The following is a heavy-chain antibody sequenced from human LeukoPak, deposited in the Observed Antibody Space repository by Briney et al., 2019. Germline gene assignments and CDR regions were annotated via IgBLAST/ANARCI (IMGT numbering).Heavy chain of an antibody. CDR1: GYTFTSYY. Sequence: ASVKVSCKASGYTFTSYYMHWVRQAPGQGLEWMGIINPSGGSTSYAQKFQGRVTITRNTSISTAYMELSSLRSEDTAVYYCARAGYASSGYYDWFDPWGQGTLVTVSS. CDR3: ARAGYASSGYYDWFDP. V-gene: IGHV1-46*01. D-gene: IGHD3-22*01. J-gene: IGHJ5*02. CDR2: INPSGGST.